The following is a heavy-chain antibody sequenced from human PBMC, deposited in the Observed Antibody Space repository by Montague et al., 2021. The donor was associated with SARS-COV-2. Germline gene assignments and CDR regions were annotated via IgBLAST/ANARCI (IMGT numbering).Heavy chain of an antibody. CDR3: TREGYQVLWSDYYYGMDV. J-gene: IGHJ6*02. V-gene: IGHV4-34*01. CDR1: GGSLSGYY. Sequence: SETLSLTCAVYGGSLSGYYWSWIRQPPGKGLEWIGEINHSGSTNXXPSLKSRVTISVDTSKNQFSLKLSSVTAADTAVYYCTREGYQVLWSDYYYGMDVWGQGTTVTVSS. CDR2: INHSGST. D-gene: IGHD2-2*01.